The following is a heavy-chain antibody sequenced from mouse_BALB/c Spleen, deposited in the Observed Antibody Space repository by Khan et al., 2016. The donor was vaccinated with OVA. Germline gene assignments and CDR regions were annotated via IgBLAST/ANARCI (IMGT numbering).Heavy chain of an antibody. V-gene: IGHV3-2*02. CDR2: ISYSGIT. J-gene: IGHJ4*01. CDR1: GYSITSDYA. CDR3: ARDGSRYNYAMDY. Sequence: EVQLVESGPGLVKPSQSLSLTCTVTGYSITSDYAWNWIRQFPGNKLEWMGYISYSGITNYNPALKSRISITRDTSKNQFFLQLNSVTTEDTATYYCARDGSRYNYAMDYWGQGTSVTVSS. D-gene: IGHD2-3*01.